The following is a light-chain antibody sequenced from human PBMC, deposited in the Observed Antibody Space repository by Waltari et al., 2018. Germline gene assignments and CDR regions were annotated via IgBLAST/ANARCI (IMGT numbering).Light chain of an antibody. CDR1: SSDVGAYNY. V-gene: IGLV2-14*03. Sequence: QSALTQPASVSGSPGQSITIPCTGTSSDVGAYNYVSWYQQHPGNAPKLMIYDVSNRPSGVSNRFSGSKSGNTASLTISGLQAEDEADYYCSSYTSSSTYVLFGGGTKLTVL. CDR3: SSYTSSSTYVL. J-gene: IGLJ2*01. CDR2: DVS.